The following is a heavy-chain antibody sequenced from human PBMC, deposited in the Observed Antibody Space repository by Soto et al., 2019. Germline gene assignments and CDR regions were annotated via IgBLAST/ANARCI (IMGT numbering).Heavy chain of an antibody. V-gene: IGHV3-7*01. J-gene: IGHJ4*02. D-gene: IGHD3-16*02. CDR1: GFTFSKYW. CDR3: ARGPDETYRYTLAY. Sequence: AGSLRLSCASSGFTFSKYWMNWVCQAPGKGLEWVAHINQGGSDKYYVDSVKGRFTISRDNAKNSLYLQLNSLRADDTAVYYCARGPDETYRYTLAYWGQGALVTVSS. CDR2: INQGGSDK.